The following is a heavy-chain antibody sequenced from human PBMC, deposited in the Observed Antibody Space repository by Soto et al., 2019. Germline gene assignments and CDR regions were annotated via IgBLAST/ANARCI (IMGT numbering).Heavy chain of an antibody. CDR1: GFSLSTSGVG. CDR2: LYWDDGR. CDR3: AQYTTNPFMDV. J-gene: IGHJ6*04. V-gene: IGHV2-5*02. D-gene: IGHD1-26*01. Sequence: QTTLKESRPTLVEPTQTLTLTCTFSGFSLSTSGVGVGWVRQPPGKALEWLALLYWDDGRRYNPSLNNRLSITKDTSKSQVVLTMTNMGPVDTGIYYCAQYTTNPFMDVWGTVTTVAVSS.